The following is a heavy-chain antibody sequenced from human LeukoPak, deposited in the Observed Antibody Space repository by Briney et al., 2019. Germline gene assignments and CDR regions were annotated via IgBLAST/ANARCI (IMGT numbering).Heavy chain of an antibody. Sequence: PSVTLSLTCTVSGGSISSYYWSWIRQTPGKGLEWIGYIYYSGSTNYNPSLKSRVTISVDTSKNQFSLKLSSVTAADTAVYYCARDVSGWPPAPHFDYWGQGTLVTVSS. V-gene: IGHV4-59*01. J-gene: IGHJ4*02. CDR2: IYYSGST. D-gene: IGHD6-19*01. CDR3: ARDVSGWPPAPHFDY. CDR1: GGSISSYY.